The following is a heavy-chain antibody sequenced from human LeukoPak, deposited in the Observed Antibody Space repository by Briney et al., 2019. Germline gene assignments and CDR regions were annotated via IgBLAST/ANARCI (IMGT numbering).Heavy chain of an antibody. D-gene: IGHD3-10*01. CDR2: ISSSGSMI. J-gene: IGHJ5*02. CDR3: ARGYITMATGWFEP. CDR1: GFTFSSYE. V-gene: IGHV3-48*03. Sequence: GGSLRLSCAASGFTFSSYEMTWVRQAPGKGLEWVAYISSSGSMIYYADSVKGRFTISRDNAKKSLYLQMKSLRAEDTAVYYCARGYITMATGWFEPWGQGTLVTVSS.